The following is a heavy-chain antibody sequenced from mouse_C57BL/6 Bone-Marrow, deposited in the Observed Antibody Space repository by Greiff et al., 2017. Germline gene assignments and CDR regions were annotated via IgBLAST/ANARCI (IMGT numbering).Heavy chain of an antibody. V-gene: IGHV1-81*01. CDR3: ASYYGLDY. Sequence: QVQLQQSGAELARPGASVKLSCKASGYTFTSFGISWVKQRTGQGLEWIGEIYPRSGNTYSNEKFKGKATLTADKSSSTAYMELRSLTSEDSAVYFCASYYGLDYWGPGATLTVSS. D-gene: IGHD1-1*01. CDR1: GYTFTSFG. CDR2: IYPRSGNT. J-gene: IGHJ2*01.